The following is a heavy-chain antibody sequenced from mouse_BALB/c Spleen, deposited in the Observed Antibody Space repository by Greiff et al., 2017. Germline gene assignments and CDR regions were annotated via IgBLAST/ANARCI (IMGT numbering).Heavy chain of an antibody. CDR1: GFTFSDYY. CDR3: ARGRNYGAMDY. CDR2: ISDGGSYT. V-gene: IGHV5-4*02. Sequence: EVKVVESGGGLVKPGGSLKLSCAASGFTFSDYYMYWVRQTPEKRLEWVATISDGGSYTYYPDSVKGRFTISRDNAKNNLYLQMSSLKSEDTAMYYCARGRNYGAMDYWGQGTSVTVSS. J-gene: IGHJ4*01. D-gene: IGHD2-1*01.